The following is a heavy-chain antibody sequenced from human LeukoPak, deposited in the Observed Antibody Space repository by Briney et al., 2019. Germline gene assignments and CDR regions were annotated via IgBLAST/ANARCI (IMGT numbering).Heavy chain of an antibody. CDR2: ISYDGSNK. CDR1: GFTFSSYG. D-gene: IGHD5-12*01. CDR3: ARGEGGYDLMPIYYYYMDV. J-gene: IGHJ6*03. V-gene: IGHV3-30*03. Sequence: GGSLRLSCAASGFTFSSYGMHWVRQAPGKGLEWVAVISYDGSNKYYADSVKGRFTISRDNSKNTLYLQMNSLRAEDTAVYYCARGEGGYDLMPIYYYYMDVWGKGTTVTVSS.